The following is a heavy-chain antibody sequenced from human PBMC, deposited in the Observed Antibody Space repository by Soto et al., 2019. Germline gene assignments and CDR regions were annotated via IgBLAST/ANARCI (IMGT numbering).Heavy chain of an antibody. CDR1: GFTFSSSA. Sequence: EVQMLESGGGLVQPGGSPRLSCAASGFTFSSSAMNWVRQAPGKGLEWVSSISNSGGTTSYADSVKGRFTISRDNSKNTLYLQMTSLRAEDTAVYYCAKGSRGAYYYCMDVWGKGTTVTVSS. J-gene: IGHJ6*03. V-gene: IGHV3-23*01. CDR3: AKGSRGAYYYCMDV. CDR2: ISNSGGTT.